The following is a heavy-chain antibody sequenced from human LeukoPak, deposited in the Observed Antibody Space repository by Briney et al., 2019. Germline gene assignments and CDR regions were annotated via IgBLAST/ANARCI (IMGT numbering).Heavy chain of an antibody. J-gene: IGHJ4*02. Sequence: GGSLRLSCAASGFTFSSYAMSWVRQAPGKGLEWVSAISGSGGSTYYADSVKGRFTISRDNSKNTLYLQMNSLRAEDTAVYYCAKVGLYYYDSSGGGYWGQGTLVTVSS. D-gene: IGHD3-22*01. CDR3: AKVGLYYYDSSGGGY. CDR2: ISGSGGST. CDR1: GFTFSSYA. V-gene: IGHV3-23*01.